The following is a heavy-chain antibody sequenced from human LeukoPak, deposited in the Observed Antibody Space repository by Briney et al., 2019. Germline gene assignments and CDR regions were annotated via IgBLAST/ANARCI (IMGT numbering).Heavy chain of an antibody. CDR3: ARGAFRDPAVAGNPIEVDPPDY. D-gene: IGHD6-19*01. CDR2: IFYSGST. CDR1: GGSISTSNYY. J-gene: IGHJ4*02. Sequence: SETLSLTCTVSGGSISTSNYYWGWIRQPPGTGLEWLGNIFYSGSTYYSPSLRSRVTISLDTSRNQFSLKLNSVTAADTAVYYCARGAFRDPAVAGNPIEVDPPDYWGQGTLVTVSS. V-gene: IGHV4-39*07.